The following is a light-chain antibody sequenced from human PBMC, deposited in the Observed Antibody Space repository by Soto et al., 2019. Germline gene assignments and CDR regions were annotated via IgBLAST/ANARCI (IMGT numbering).Light chain of an antibody. J-gene: IGKJ2*02. CDR3: ERYYSTPRT. CDR1: QSVLYSSNNKNY. V-gene: IGKV4-1*01. CDR2: WAS. Sequence: DIVMTQSPDSLAVSLGERATINCKSSQSVLYSSNNKNYLAWYQQKPGQPPKLLIYWASTRESGVPHRFSGSGYGTDFTLTISSLQAEDGAVYCCERYYSTPRTFGQGPELEIK.